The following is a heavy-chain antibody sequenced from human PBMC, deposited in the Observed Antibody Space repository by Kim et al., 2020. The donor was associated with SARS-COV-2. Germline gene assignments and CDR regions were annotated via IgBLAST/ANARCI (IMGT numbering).Heavy chain of an antibody. J-gene: IGHJ6*02. CDR3: AKDIGYSRGGMDV. Sequence: GDADSVKGRFTISRDKAKNSLYLQMNSLRAEDTALYYCAKDIGYSRGGMDVWGQGTTVTVSS. V-gene: IGHV3-9*01. D-gene: IGHD6-19*01.